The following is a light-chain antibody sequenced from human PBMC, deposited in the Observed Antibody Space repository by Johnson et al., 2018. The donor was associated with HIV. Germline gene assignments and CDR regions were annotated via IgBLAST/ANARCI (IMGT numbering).Light chain of an antibody. V-gene: IGLV1-51*01. CDR1: SSNIGNNF. J-gene: IGLJ1*01. Sequence: QSVLTQPPSVSAAPGQKVTISCSGSSSNIGNNFVSWFRQLPLRAPKVLIYDNNERPSGIPDRFSGSKSGASATLGITGLQTGDEADYYCGTWDSSLSEGVFGTGTKVTGL. CDR3: GTWDSSLSEGV. CDR2: DNN.